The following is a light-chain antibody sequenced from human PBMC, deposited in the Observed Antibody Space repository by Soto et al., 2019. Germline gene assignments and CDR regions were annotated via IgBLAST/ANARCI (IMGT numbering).Light chain of an antibody. Sequence: VVLTQSPATLSLSPGERATLSCRTSLSVSVYLDWYQQKPGQAPRLLISDASNRATGIPARFSGSGSGTDFTITISSLEPEDFAVYYCHQRQYWPPINFGQGTRLEIK. J-gene: IGKJ5*01. CDR1: LSVSVY. CDR3: HQRQYWPPIN. V-gene: IGKV3-11*01. CDR2: DAS.